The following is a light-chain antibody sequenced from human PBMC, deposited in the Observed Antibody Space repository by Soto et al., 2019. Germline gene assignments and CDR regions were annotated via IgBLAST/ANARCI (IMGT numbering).Light chain of an antibody. CDR2: GAS. CDR3: PQYNNWPPWT. V-gene: IGKV3-15*01. Sequence: EIVMTQSPATLSVSPGERATLSCRASQSVSSNLAWYQQKPGQAPRLLIYGASTRATGIPARFSGSGSGTEFTLTFGSLQSEDFAVYYCPQYNNWPPWTFGQGTKVEIK. J-gene: IGKJ1*01. CDR1: QSVSSN.